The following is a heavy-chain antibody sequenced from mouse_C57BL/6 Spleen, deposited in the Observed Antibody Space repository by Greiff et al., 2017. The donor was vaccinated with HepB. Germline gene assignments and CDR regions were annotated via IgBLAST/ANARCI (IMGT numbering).Heavy chain of an antibody. J-gene: IGHJ3*01. V-gene: IGHV1-26*01. D-gene: IGHD2-4*01. CDR3: ARIYYDPTWFAY. CDR1: GYTFTDYY. CDR2: INPNHGGT. Sequence: VQLQQSGPELVKPGASVKISCKASGYTFTDYYMNWVKQSHGKSLEWIGDINPNHGGTSYNQKFKGKATLTVDKSYSTAYMVLRSLTSADSAVYYCARIYYDPTWFAYWGQGTLVTVSA.